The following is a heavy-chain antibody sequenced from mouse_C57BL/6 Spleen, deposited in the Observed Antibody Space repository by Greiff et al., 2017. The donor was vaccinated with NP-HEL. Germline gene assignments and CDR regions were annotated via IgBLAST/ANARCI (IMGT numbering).Heavy chain of an antibody. D-gene: IGHD1-1*01. CDR1: GFTFSDYG. CDR3: ARSQGYYGSRSYWYFDV. CDR2: ISSGSSTI. Sequence: EVHLVESGGGLVKPGGSLKLSCAASGFTFSDYGMHWVRQAPEKGLEWVAYISSGSSTIYYADTVKGRFTISRDNAKNTLFLQMTSLRSEDTAMYYCARSQGYYGSRSYWYFDVWAQGPRSPSPQ. V-gene: IGHV5-17*01. J-gene: IGHJ1*03.